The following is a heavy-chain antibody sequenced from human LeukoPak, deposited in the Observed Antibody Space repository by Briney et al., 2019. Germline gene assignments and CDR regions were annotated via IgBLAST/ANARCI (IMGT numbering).Heavy chain of an antibody. V-gene: IGHV3-33*01. Sequence: GGSLRLSCVASGFTFSNYGMNWVRQAPGKGLEWVAIIWFDGSNIYYADSVKGRFTISRDNSKNTLFLQMNSLRAEDTGVYYCTRDRGDYSFDYWGQGTLVTVSS. CDR2: IWFDGSNI. CDR1: GFTFSNYG. J-gene: IGHJ4*02. D-gene: IGHD4-17*01. CDR3: TRDRGDYSFDY.